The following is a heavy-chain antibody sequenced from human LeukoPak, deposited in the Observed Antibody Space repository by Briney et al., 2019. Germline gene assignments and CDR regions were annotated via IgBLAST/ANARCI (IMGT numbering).Heavy chain of an antibody. CDR1: GGSFSGYY. CDR2: INHSGST. Sequence: SETLSLTCAVYGGSFSGYYWSWIRQPPGKGLEWIGEINHSGSTNYNPSLKSRVTISVDTSKSQFSLKLSSVTAADTAMYYCARHHSGSSFDIWGQGIKVTVSS. J-gene: IGHJ3*02. V-gene: IGHV4-34*01. D-gene: IGHD3-10*01. CDR3: ARHHSGSSFDI.